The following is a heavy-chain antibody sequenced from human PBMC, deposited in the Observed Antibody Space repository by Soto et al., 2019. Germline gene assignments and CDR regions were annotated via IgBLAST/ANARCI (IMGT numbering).Heavy chain of an antibody. D-gene: IGHD2-2*02. J-gene: IGHJ6*02. V-gene: IGHV3-21*01. CDR2: ISSSSSYI. Sequence: PWGSLRLSCAASGFTFSSYSMNWVRQAPGRGLDGVYSISSSSSYIYYEDSVKARFTISRDNAKNSLYLQMNSLRAEDTAVDYCARYCSSTSCYIGQGYYYYGMDVWGQGTTVTVS. CDR1: GFTFSSYS. CDR3: ARYCSSTSCYIGQGYYYYGMDV.